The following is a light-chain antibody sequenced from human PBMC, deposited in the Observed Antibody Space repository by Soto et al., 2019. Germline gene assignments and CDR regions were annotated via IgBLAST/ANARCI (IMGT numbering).Light chain of an antibody. CDR1: QSVSID. CDR2: GAS. J-gene: IGKJ2*01. V-gene: IGKV3D-15*01. CDR3: HQYDNAPQT. Sequence: EIVMTQSPATLSVSPGERATLSCRASQSVSIDLAWYQQKPGQAPRVLIYGASKRATGIPDRFSGSGSGTDFSLTISRLEPEDFAVYYCHQYDNAPQTYGQGTKVDI.